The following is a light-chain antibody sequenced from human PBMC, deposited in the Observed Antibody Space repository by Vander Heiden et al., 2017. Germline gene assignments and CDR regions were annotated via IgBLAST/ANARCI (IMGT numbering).Light chain of an antibody. CDR1: QSVSSN. CDR2: GAS. Sequence: EIVMTPSPATLSVSPGERATLSCRASQSVSSNLAWYQQKPGQAPRLLIYGASTRATGIPARFSGSGSGTEFTLTISSLQSEDFAVYYCQQYNNWPPGPFGQGTKVEIK. CDR3: QQYNNWPPGP. V-gene: IGKV3-15*01. J-gene: IGKJ1*01.